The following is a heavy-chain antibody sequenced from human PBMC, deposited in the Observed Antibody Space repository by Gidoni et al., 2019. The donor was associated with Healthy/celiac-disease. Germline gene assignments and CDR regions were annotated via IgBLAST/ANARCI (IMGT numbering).Heavy chain of an antibody. Sequence: QVQLVPSGAAVKKPGASVKVSCKASGYTFTSYGISWVRQAPGQGLEWMGWISAYNGNTNDAQKLQGRVSMTTDTSTSTAYMELRSLRSDDTAVYYCARGPPLRVGSGNQYYYYYGMDVWGQGTTVTVSS. CDR1: GYTFTSYG. CDR2: ISAYNGNT. J-gene: IGHJ6*02. CDR3: ARGPPLRVGSGNQYYYYYGMDV. D-gene: IGHD3-10*01. V-gene: IGHV1-18*01.